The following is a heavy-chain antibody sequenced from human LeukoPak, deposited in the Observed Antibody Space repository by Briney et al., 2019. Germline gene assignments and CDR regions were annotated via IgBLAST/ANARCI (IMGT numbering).Heavy chain of an antibody. CDR3: AKDLWFGELLRGIY. Sequence: PGGSLRLSCAASGFTFSSYAMSWVRQAPGKGLEWVSAISGSGGSTYYADSVKGRFTISRDNSKNTLYLQMNSLRAEDTAVYYCAKDLWFGELLRGIYWGQGTLVTVSS. CDR2: ISGSGGST. V-gene: IGHV3-23*01. D-gene: IGHD3-10*01. CDR1: GFTFSSYA. J-gene: IGHJ4*02.